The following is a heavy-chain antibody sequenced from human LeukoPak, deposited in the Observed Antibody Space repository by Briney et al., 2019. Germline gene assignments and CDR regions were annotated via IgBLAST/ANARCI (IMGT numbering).Heavy chain of an antibody. J-gene: IGHJ4*02. CDR2: INPNSGGT. V-gene: IGHV1-2*02. CDR1: GYTFTDYY. Sequence: ASVKVSCKASGYTFTDYYIHWVRQAPGQGLEWMGWINPNSGGTNYAQKFQGRVTMTRDTSISTAYMELSRLRSDDTAVYYCARGLSSSWSGNFDYWGQGTLVTVSS. CDR3: ARGLSSSWSGNFDY. D-gene: IGHD6-13*01.